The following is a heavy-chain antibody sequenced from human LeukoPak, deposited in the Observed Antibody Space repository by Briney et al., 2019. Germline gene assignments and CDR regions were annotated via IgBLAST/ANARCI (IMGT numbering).Heavy chain of an antibody. Sequence: SETLSLTCTVSGGSISSYYWCWIRQPPGKGLEWIGYIYYSGSTNYNPSLKSRVTISVDTSKNQFSLKLSSVTAADTAVYYCAKVRGYDILTGYIDYWGQGTLVTVSS. D-gene: IGHD3-9*01. J-gene: IGHJ4*02. CDR1: GGSISSYY. CDR3: AKVRGYDILTGYIDY. V-gene: IGHV4-59*01. CDR2: IYYSGST.